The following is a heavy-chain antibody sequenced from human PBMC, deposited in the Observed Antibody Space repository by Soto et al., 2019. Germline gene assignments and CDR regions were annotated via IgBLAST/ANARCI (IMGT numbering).Heavy chain of an antibody. V-gene: IGHV1-46*03. Sequence: ASVKVSCKASGYTFTNYYIHWVRQAPGQGLEWMGIINPSGGSTFYAQKFQGRVTMPRDTSTSTVYMELSSLRSEDTAVYYCARGSQLENLSEYFDLWGRDTLVTVSS. CDR1: GYTFTNYY. CDR3: ARGSQLENLSEYFDL. D-gene: IGHD1-1*01. J-gene: IGHJ2*01. CDR2: INPSGGST.